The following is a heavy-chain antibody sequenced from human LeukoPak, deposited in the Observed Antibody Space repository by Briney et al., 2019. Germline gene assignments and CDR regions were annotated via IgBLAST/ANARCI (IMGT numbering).Heavy chain of an antibody. CDR3: AKALNVLVPSTSRWLDP. V-gene: IGHV3-23*01. CDR2: ISDGGAAT. CDR1: GFTFSNYA. D-gene: IGHD2-2*01. J-gene: IGHJ5*02. Sequence: GGSLRLSCAASGFTFSNYAMTWVRQAPGKGLEWVSTISDGGAATYYADSVKGRFTISRDNSKNTLSLQMNSLRAEDTAVYYCAKALNVLVPSTSRWLDPWGQGTLVTVSS.